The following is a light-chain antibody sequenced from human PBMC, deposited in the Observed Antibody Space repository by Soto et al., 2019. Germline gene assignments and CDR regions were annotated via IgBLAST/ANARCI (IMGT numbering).Light chain of an antibody. Sequence: EILMTQSPATLSVSPGERATLSCRASQSVRNNLAWYQQNPGQAPRLLIYYASTRATGIPARFSGSGSGTEFTLTISSLQSEDFALYYCQQYNNWPPITFGQGTRLEIK. CDR1: QSVRNN. J-gene: IGKJ5*01. CDR3: QQYNNWPPIT. V-gene: IGKV3-15*01. CDR2: YAS.